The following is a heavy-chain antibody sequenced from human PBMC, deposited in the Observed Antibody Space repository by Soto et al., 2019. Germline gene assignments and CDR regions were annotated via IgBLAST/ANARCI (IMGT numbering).Heavy chain of an antibody. CDR1: GGSISSYY. J-gene: IGHJ5*02. D-gene: IGHD2-15*01. V-gene: IGHV4-59*01. CDR3: ARDRRWPFKDPFWFDP. CDR2: IYYSGST. Sequence: SETLSLTCTVSGGSISSYYWSWIRQPPGKGLEWIGYIYYSGSTNYNPSLKSRVTISVDTSKNQFSLKLSSVTAADTAVYYCARDRRWPFKDPFWFDPWGQGPLVPV.